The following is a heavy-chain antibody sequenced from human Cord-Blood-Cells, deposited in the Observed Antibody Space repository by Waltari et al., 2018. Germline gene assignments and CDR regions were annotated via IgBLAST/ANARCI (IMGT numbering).Heavy chain of an antibody. CDR3: ARDPSYGDYVNDAFDI. Sequence: QVQLVQSGAEVKKPGASVKVSCKASGYTFTSYVISGVRPAPGQGLEWMGWISAYNGNTKYAQKLQGRVTMTTDTSTSTAYMELRSLRSDDTAVYYCARDPSYGDYVNDAFDIWGQGTMVTVSS. V-gene: IGHV1-18*01. J-gene: IGHJ3*02. D-gene: IGHD4-17*01. CDR2: ISAYNGNT. CDR1: GYTFTSYV.